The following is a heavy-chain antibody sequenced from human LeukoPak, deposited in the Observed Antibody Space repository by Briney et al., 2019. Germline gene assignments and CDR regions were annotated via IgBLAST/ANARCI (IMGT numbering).Heavy chain of an antibody. V-gene: IGHV3-74*01. D-gene: IGHD6-19*01. CDR2: LDTGGRTT. Sequence: GGSLRPSCAASGFTFRSHWTHWVRQAPGEGLVWVSRLDTGGRTTTYADSVRGRFTISRDNAKDTLYLQMNSLRAEDTAVYYCASGLLMAGGTLDHWGRGTLVTVSS. CDR1: GFTFRSHW. CDR3: ASGLLMAGGTLDH. J-gene: IGHJ4*02.